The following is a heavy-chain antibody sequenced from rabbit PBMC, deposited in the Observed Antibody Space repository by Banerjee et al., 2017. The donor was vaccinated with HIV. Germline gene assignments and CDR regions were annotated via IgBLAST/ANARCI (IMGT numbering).Heavy chain of an antibody. Sequence: QEQLVESGGGLFQPGGSLALTCQASEFSFSRDYVMCWVRQAPGKGLEWIGCMNTYTGKAVYATWTKGRFTVFKCYADQRDLHMTSLTAADTATYSCARDLVGVIGWNFGLWGPGTLVTVS. CDR3: ARDLVGVIGWNFGL. CDR1: EFSFSRDYV. V-gene: IGHV1S45*01. D-gene: IGHD4-1*01. CDR2: MNTYTGKA. J-gene: IGHJ4*01.